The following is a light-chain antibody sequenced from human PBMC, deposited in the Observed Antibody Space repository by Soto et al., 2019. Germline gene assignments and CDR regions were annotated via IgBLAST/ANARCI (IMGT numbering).Light chain of an antibody. CDR2: DVT. V-gene: IGLV2-14*03. CDR3: NYYGGTSLHVV. J-gene: IGLJ3*02. CDR1: SSDVGAYNF. Sequence: QSALTQPASVSGSPGQSITISCTGTSSDVGAYNFVSWYQQHPGKVPKLIIYDVTNRASGISNRFSGSKSGNTASLTISGLKAEDEADYYCNYYGGTSLHVVFGGRTKLTAL.